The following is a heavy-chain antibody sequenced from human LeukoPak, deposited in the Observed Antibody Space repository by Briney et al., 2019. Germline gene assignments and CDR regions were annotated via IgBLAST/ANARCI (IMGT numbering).Heavy chain of an antibody. CDR1: GYTFTGYY. CDR2: INPNSGGT. J-gene: IGHJ3*02. V-gene: IGHV1-2*02. D-gene: IGHD2-21*02. Sequence: ASVKVSCKASGYTFTGYYMHWVRQAPGQGLEWMGWINPNSGGTNYAQKFQGRVTMTRDTSISTAYMELSRLRSDDTAVYYCARAGYCGGDCYSLNAFDIWGQGTMVTVSS. CDR3: ARAGYCGGDCYSLNAFDI.